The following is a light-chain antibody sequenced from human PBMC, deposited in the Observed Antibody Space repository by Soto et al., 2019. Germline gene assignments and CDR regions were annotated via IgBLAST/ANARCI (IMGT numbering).Light chain of an antibody. Sequence: DIQLTQSPSFLSASVGDRVTITCRASQGISSYLAWYQQKPGKAPKLLIYAASTLQSGVPSRFSGSGSGTEFTLTISSLQSEDSAVYYCQQYKNWLALTFGGGTKVDIK. CDR1: QGISSY. J-gene: IGKJ4*01. V-gene: IGKV1-9*01. CDR3: QQYKNWLALT. CDR2: AAS.